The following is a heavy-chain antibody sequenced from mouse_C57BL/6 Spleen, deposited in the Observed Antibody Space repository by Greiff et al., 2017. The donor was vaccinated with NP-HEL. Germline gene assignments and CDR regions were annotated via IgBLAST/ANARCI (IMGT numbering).Heavy chain of an antibody. CDR3: AKATVVATNFDY. CDR1: GYAFSSYW. CDR2: IYPGDGDT. V-gene: IGHV1-80*01. J-gene: IGHJ2*01. D-gene: IGHD1-1*01. Sequence: LVESGAELVKPGASVKISCKASGYAFSSYWMNWVKQRPGKGLEWIGQIYPGDGDTNYNGKFKGKATLTADKSSSTAYMQLSSLTSEDSAVYFCAKATVVATNFDYWGQGTTLTVSS.